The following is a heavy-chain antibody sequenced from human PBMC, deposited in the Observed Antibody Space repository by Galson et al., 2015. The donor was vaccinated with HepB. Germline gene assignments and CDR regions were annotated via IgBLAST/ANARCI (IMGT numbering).Heavy chain of an antibody. D-gene: IGHD6-13*01. Sequence: SETLSLTCAVSGGSISSSNWWSWVRQPPGKGLEWIGEIYHSGSTNYNPSLKSRVTISVDKSKNQFSLKLSSVTAADTAVYYCARVGIAAAGTPIFDYWGQGTLVTVSS. J-gene: IGHJ4*02. V-gene: IGHV4-4*02. CDR2: IYHSGST. CDR3: ARVGIAAAGTPIFDY. CDR1: GGSISSSNW.